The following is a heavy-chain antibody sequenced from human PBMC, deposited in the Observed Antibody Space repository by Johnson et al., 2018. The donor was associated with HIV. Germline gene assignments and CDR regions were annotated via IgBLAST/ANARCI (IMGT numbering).Heavy chain of an antibody. Sequence: QMQLVESGGGVVQPGGSLRLSCAASGFTFSSYGMHWVRQAPGKGLAWVAFIRYDGSNKYYADSVKGRFTISRDNSKNTLYLQMNSLRPEDTAVYYCARDGRDLVTRGSFDVWGQGTVVTVSS. CDR3: ARDGRDLVTRGSFDV. V-gene: IGHV3-30*02. D-gene: IGHD3-9*01. J-gene: IGHJ3*01. CDR1: GFTFSSYG. CDR2: IRYDGSNK.